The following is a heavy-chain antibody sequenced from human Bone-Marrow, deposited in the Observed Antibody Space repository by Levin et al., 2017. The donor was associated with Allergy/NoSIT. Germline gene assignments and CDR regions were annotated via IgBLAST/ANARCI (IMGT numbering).Heavy chain of an antibody. J-gene: IGHJ4*02. CDR1: GFVFSVYG. Sequence: GGSLRLSCAASGFVFSVYGMHWVRQAPGKGLEWVALISNDGNNKYYADSVKGRFTISRDNSKKTLNLQMNSLRGEDTAMYYCANAHDFGDHSPGAGDWGQGTLVTVSP. CDR3: ANAHDFGDHSPGAGD. CDR2: ISNDGNNK. V-gene: IGHV3-30*18. D-gene: IGHD4-17*01.